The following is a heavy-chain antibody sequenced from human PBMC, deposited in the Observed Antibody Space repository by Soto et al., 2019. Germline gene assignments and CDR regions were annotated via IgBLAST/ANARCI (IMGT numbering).Heavy chain of an antibody. D-gene: IGHD2-2*01. V-gene: IGHV5-51*01. Sequence: GESLKISCKGSGYSFTSYWIGWVRQMPGKGLEWMGIIYPGDSDTRYSPSFQGQVTISADKSISTAYLQWSSLKASDTAMYYCAVVRVPAATLQGDWFDPWGQGTLVTVSS. CDR1: GYSFTSYW. CDR2: IYPGDSDT. CDR3: AVVRVPAATLQGDWFDP. J-gene: IGHJ5*02.